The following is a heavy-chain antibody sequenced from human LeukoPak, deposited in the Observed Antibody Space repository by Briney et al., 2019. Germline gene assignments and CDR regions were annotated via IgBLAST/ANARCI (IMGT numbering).Heavy chain of an antibody. CDR2: ISSSGSTI. D-gene: IGHD3-3*02. Sequence: GGSLRLSCAASGFTFSSYEMNWVRQAPGKGLEWVSYISSSGSTIYYADSVKGRFTISRDNAKNSLYLQMNSLRAEDTAVYYCARRLPIFGVAPDHWGQGTLVTVSS. V-gene: IGHV3-48*03. CDR1: GFTFSSYE. J-gene: IGHJ4*02. CDR3: ARRLPIFGVAPDH.